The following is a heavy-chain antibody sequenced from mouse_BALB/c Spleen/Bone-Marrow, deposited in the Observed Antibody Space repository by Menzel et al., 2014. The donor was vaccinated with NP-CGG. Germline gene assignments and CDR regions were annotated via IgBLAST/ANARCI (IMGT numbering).Heavy chain of an antibody. J-gene: IGHJ3*01. CDR3: ATDYNGCFAY. Sequence: DVQLQESGPDLVKPSQSLLLTCTVTGYSITSGYSWHWIRQFPGNKLEWLGYIHYSGSTNYNPSLKSRIFITRDTSKNQFFRSLNSVPTEDTSRYYGATDYNGCFAYWGQGTLVTVSA. CDR2: IHYSGST. V-gene: IGHV3-1*02. D-gene: IGHD1-1*01. CDR1: GYSITSGYS.